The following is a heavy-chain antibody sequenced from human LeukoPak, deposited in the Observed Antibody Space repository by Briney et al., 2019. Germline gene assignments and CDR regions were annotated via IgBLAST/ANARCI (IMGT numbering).Heavy chain of an antibody. CDR1: GFTFSSYA. V-gene: IGHV3-64*01. D-gene: IGHD3-10*01. Sequence: PGGSLRLSCAASGFTFSSYAMHWVRQAPGKGLEYVSAISSNGGSTYYANSVKGRFTISRDNSKNTLYLQMGSLRAEDMAVYYCARAVTFYYYGSGSYYDYWGQGTLVTVSS. CDR3: ARAVTFYYYGSGSYYDY. J-gene: IGHJ4*02. CDR2: ISSNGGST.